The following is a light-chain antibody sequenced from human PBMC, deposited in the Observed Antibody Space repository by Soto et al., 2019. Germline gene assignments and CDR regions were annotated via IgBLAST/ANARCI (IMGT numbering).Light chain of an antibody. V-gene: IGLV2-14*01. CDR2: EVS. J-gene: IGLJ1*01. CDR3: SSYSISTAYL. Sequence: VSWYQLHPGKAPKLMVFEVSNRPSGVSYRFSGSKSVNTASLTISGLQAEDEADYFCSSYSISTAYLFGTGTKVTVL.